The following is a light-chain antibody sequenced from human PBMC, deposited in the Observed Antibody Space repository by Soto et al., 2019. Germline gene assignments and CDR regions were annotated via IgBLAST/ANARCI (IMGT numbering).Light chain of an antibody. CDR1: SSDVGGYNY. V-gene: IGLV2-14*01. CDR3: SPYTDIMTLV. Sequence: QSALTQPASVPGSPGQSITIPCTGTSSDVGGYNYVSWYQQNPGKAPKLMIYDVSNRPSGVSNRFSGSKSGNTASLTISGLQAEDEADSFCSPYTDIMTLVFGGGTNLTVL. CDR2: DVS. J-gene: IGLJ2*01.